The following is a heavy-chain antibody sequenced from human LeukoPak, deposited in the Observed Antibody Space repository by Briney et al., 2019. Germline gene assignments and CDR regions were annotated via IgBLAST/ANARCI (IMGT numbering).Heavy chain of an antibody. CDR3: ARDYADSDYGDYWRVLWYFDL. D-gene: IGHD4-17*01. Sequence: PGGSLRLSCAASGLTVRSNYMNWVRQAPGKGLEWVAVISYDGSNKYYADSVKGRFTISRDNSKNTLYLQMNSLRAEDTAVYYCARDYADSDYGDYWRVLWYFDLWGRGTLVTVSS. V-gene: IGHV3-30-3*01. CDR2: ISYDGSNK. J-gene: IGHJ2*01. CDR1: GLTVRSNY.